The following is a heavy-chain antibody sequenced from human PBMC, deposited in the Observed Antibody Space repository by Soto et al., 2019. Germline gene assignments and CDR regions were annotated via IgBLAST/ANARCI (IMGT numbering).Heavy chain of an antibody. D-gene: IGHD3-22*01. V-gene: IGHV2-5*02. J-gene: IGHJ3*02. Sequence: QITLKESGPTLVKPTQTLTLTCTFSGFSLSTSGVGVGWIRQPPGKALEWLALIYWDDDKRYSPSLKSRLTITNDTSKNQVVLTMTNMDPVDTATYYCARGNSSGYYDAFDIWGQGTMVTVSS. CDR3: ARGNSSGYYDAFDI. CDR2: IYWDDDK. CDR1: GFSLSTSGVG.